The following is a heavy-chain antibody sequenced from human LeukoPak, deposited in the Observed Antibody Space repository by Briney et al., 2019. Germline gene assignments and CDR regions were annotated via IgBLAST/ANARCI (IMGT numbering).Heavy chain of an antibody. Sequence: GRSLRLSCAASGFTFNTYAMHWVRQAPGKGLEWVAAISYDGSKEYYADSVKGRFTISRDNSKNTLYLQMKILRAEDTAVYYCAKDLGSGTYPVGFVDYWGQGTLVTVSS. CDR1: GFTFNTYA. V-gene: IGHV3-30*18. J-gene: IGHJ4*02. CDR2: ISYDGSKE. D-gene: IGHD1-26*01. CDR3: AKDLGSGTYPVGFVDY.